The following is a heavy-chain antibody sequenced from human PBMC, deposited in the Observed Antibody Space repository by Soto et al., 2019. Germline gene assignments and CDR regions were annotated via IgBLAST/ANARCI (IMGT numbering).Heavy chain of an antibody. V-gene: IGHV3-21*04. CDR3: ARDLGY. CDR2: ISSSSSYI. Sequence: GGSLRLSCAASGFTFSNYNMNWVRQAPGKGLEWVSYISSSSSYINYADSVKGRFTISRDNVKNSLYLQMNSLRAEDTAVYYCARDLGYWGQGTLVTVSS. CDR1: GFTFSNYN. D-gene: IGHD1-26*01. J-gene: IGHJ4*02.